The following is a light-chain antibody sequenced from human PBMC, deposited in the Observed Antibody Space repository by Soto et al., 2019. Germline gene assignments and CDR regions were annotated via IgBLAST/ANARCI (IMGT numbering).Light chain of an antibody. V-gene: IGKV3-15*01. CDR2: GTS. CDR3: QQYNNWPPT. J-gene: IGKJ5*01. CDR1: QSVASN. Sequence: EIVMTQSPASLSVSPGESVTLSCRASQSVASNLAWYQQKPGQAPRLLIYGTSTRATGVPARFTGSGSGTEFTLAINSLQSEGFAVYYCQQYNNWPPTFGQGTRLEIK.